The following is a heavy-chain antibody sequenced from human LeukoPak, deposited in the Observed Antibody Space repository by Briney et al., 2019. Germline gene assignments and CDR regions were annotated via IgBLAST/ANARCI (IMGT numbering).Heavy chain of an antibody. Sequence: SETLSLTCTVSGGSISSDYWSWLRQPPGKGLEWIGYIYYSGSTKYNPSLKSRVTISRDTSKNQFSLKLGSVTAADTAVYYCARDPTWDHDRRRYWNAFDIWGQGTLVTVSS. D-gene: IGHD3-22*01. CDR3: ARDPTWDHDRRRYWNAFDI. CDR1: GGSISSDY. V-gene: IGHV4-59*01. J-gene: IGHJ3*02. CDR2: IYYSGST.